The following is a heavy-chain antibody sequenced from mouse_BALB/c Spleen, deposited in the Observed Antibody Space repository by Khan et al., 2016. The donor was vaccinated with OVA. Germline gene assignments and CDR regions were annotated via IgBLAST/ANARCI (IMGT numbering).Heavy chain of an antibody. CDR2: ISCYNGAT. CDR3: ASGVGHAMDY. V-gene: IGHV1S34*01. D-gene: IGHD4-1*01. CDR1: GYSFTGYY. Sequence: LVKTGASVKISCKASGYSFTGYYMHWVKQSHGKSLEWIGYISCYNGATSYNQKFKGKATFTVDTSSSTAYMQFNSLKSEDTAVYYCASGVGHAMDYWGPGTSVTVSS. J-gene: IGHJ4*01.